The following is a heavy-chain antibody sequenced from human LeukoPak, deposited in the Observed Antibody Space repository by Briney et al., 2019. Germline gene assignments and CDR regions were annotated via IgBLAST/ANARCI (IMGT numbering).Heavy chain of an antibody. CDR2: INEDGSQK. V-gene: IGHV3-7*01. CDR1: GFTFSGHW. J-gene: IGHJ4*02. Sequence: PGGSLRLSCAASGFTFSGHWMIWVRQAPGKGLEWVANINEDGSQKYYMDSVRGRFTISRDNAKNSLYLQMSSLGAEDTAVYYCVRDSRWTFDYWGQGTLVTVSS. D-gene: IGHD6-13*01. CDR3: VRDSRWTFDY.